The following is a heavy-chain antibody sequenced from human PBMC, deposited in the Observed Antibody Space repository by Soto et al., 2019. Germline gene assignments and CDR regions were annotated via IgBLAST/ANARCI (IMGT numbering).Heavy chain of an antibody. J-gene: IGHJ3*02. Sequence: PSQTLSLTCAISGDSVSSNSAAWNWIRQSPSRGLEWLGRTYYRSKWYNDYAVSVKSRITINPDTSKNQFSLQLSSVTPEDTAVYYCARDLRRRGRDTIFGVVIKAVRDAFDIWGQGTMVTVSS. CDR3: ARDLRRRGRDTIFGVVIKAVRDAFDI. D-gene: IGHD3-3*01. CDR2: TYYRSKWYN. CDR1: GDSVSSNSAA. V-gene: IGHV6-1*01.